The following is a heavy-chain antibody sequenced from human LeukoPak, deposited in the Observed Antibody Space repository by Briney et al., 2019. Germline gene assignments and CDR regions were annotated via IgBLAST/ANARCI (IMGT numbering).Heavy chain of an antibody. J-gene: IGHJ4*02. CDR2: IIPIFGTA. V-gene: IGHV1-69*05. CDR3: ARDISGYDWGAFDY. Sequence: SVKVSCKASGGTFSSYAIGWMRQAPGQGLEWMGRIIPIFGTANYAPKFQGRVTITTDESTSTAYMELSSLRSEDTAVYYCARDISGYDWGAFDYWGQGTLVTVSS. CDR1: GGTFSSYA. D-gene: IGHD5-12*01.